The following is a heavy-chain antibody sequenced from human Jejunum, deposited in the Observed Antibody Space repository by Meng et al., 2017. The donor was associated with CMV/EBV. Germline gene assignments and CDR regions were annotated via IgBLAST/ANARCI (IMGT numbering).Heavy chain of an antibody. CDR2: INSDGTST. D-gene: IGHD3-16*01. J-gene: IGHJ4*02. CDR1: GFTFSSYW. CDR3: ARGGSTYYGY. Sequence: CAASGFTFSSYWMHWVRQAPGKGLVWVSRINSDGTSTSYADSVKGRFTISRDNAKNTLYLQMNSLTAEDAAVYYCARGGSTYYGYWGQGSLVTVSS. V-gene: IGHV3-74*01.